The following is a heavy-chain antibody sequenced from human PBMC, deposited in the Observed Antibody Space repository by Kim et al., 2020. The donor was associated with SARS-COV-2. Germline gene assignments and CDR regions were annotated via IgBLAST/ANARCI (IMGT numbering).Heavy chain of an antibody. J-gene: IGHJ4*02. CDR3: AKEDYSGSYYDS. V-gene: IGHV3-43D*03. Sequence: GSLRLSCAASGFTFDDYAMHWVRQVPGKGLEWVSLISWNGNGTYYADSVKGRFTISRDNSKNSLFLQMNSLRADDTALYYCAKEDYSGSYYDSWGQGTLVTVSS. CDR2: ISWNGNGT. CDR1: GFTFDDYA. D-gene: IGHD1-26*01.